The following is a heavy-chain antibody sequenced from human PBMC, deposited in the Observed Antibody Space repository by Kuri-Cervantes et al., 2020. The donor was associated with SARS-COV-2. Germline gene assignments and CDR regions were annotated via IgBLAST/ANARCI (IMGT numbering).Heavy chain of an antibody. Sequence: SETLSLTCTVSGGSISSGSYYWSWIRQPAGKGLEWIGEINHSGSTNYNPSLKSRVTISVDTSKNQFSLKLSSVTAADTAVYYCARGRSPGYWGQGTLVTVSS. CDR1: GGSISSGSYY. V-gene: IGHV4-39*07. J-gene: IGHJ4*02. CDR3: ARGRSPGY. CDR2: INHSGST.